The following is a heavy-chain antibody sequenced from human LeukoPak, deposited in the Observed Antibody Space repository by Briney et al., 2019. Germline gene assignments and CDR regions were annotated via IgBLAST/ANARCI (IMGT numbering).Heavy chain of an antibody. Sequence: PSGTLSLTCAVSGGSISSSNWWSWVRQPPGKGLEWIGEIYHSGSTNYNPSLKSRVTISVDKSKNQFSLKLSSVTAADTAVYYCARWCSGGSCYSDFDHWGQGTLVTVSS. CDR3: ARWCSGGSCYSDFDH. V-gene: IGHV4-4*02. CDR1: GGSISSSNW. D-gene: IGHD2-15*01. J-gene: IGHJ4*02. CDR2: IYHSGST.